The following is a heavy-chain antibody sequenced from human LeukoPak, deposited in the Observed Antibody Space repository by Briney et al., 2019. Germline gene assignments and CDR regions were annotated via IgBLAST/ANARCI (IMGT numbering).Heavy chain of an antibody. Sequence: ASVKVSCKASGYTFTGYYMHWVRQAPGQGLEWMGWINPNSGGTNYAQKFQGRVTMTRDTSISTAYMELSSLRSEDTAVYYCARDPGGYYYDSSGYYPYYFDYWGQGTLVTVSS. CDR2: INPNSGGT. CDR1: GYTFTGYY. V-gene: IGHV1-2*02. D-gene: IGHD3-22*01. CDR3: ARDPGGYYYDSSGYYPYYFDY. J-gene: IGHJ4*02.